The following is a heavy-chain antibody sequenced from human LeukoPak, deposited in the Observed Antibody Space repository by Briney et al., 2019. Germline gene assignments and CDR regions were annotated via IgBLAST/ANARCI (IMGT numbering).Heavy chain of an antibody. CDR1: GESIRSTTF. Sequence: SETLSLTCSVSGESIRSTTFWGWIRQSPGMGLEWIASTSHAGISYYNPSLSSRVTVSADSSKNQFSLRLSSVTAADTAVYYCARRGGHSWDVGNWFDPWGQGTPDTVSS. V-gene: IGHV4-39*01. CDR3: ARRGGHSWDVGNWFDP. CDR2: TSHAGIS. D-gene: IGHD6-13*01. J-gene: IGHJ5*02.